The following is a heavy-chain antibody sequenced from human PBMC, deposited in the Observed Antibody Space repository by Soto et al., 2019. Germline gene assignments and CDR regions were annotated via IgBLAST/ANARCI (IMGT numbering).Heavy chain of an antibody. CDR1: GYTFTSYA. CDR3: ARAGITYYYDSSGYYPGY. V-gene: IGHV1-3*01. J-gene: IGHJ4*02. Sequence: ASVKVSCKASGYTFTSYAMHWVRQAPGQRLEWMGWINAGNGNTKYSQKFQGRVTITRDTSASTAYMELSSLGSEDTAVYYCARAGITYYYDSSGYYPGYWGQGTLVTVSS. D-gene: IGHD3-22*01. CDR2: INAGNGNT.